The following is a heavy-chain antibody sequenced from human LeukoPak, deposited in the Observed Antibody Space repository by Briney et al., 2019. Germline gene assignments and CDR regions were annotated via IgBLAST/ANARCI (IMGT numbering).Heavy chain of an antibody. J-gene: IGHJ4*02. V-gene: IGHV3-7*03. CDR2: LNLDGSDK. CDR3: AKGKRYPDY. Sequence: GGSLRLSCVVSGFTFSESWMSWVRQAPGKGLGWVASLNLDGSDKYYVDSVKGRFTISRDNAKNSLYLQMDSLRVEDTAVYYCAKGKRYPDYWGQGTLVTVSS. CDR1: GFTFSESW. D-gene: IGHD1-1*01.